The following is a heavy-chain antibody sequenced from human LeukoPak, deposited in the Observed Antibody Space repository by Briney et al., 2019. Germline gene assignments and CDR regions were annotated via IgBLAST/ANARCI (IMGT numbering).Heavy chain of an antibody. CDR2: INTNTGNP. D-gene: IGHD3-22*01. CDR3: ARGLSDYYYDSSGYPL. J-gene: IGHJ4*02. CDR1: GGTFSSYA. V-gene: IGHV7-4-1*02. Sequence: VSVKVSCKASGGTFSSYAISWVRQAPGQGLEWMGWINTNTGNPTYAQGFTGRFVFSLDTSVSTAYLQISGLKAEDTAVYYCARGLSDYYYDSSGYPLWGQGTLVTVSS.